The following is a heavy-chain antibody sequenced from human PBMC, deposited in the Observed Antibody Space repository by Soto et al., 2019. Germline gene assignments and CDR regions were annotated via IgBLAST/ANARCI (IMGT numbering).Heavy chain of an antibody. D-gene: IGHD5-12*01. J-gene: IGHJ6*02. Sequence: ASVKVSCKASGYTFTSYYMRWVRQAPGQGLEWMGIINPSGGSTSYAQKFQGRVTMTRDTSTSTVYMELSCLRSEDTAVYYCARGREMATMARDYYYYGMDVWGQGTTVTVSS. V-gene: IGHV1-46*01. CDR3: ARGREMATMARDYYYYGMDV. CDR2: INPSGGST. CDR1: GYTFTSYY.